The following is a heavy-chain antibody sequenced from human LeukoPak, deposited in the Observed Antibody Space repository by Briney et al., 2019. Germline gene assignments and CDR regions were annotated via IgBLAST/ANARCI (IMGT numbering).Heavy chain of an antibody. D-gene: IGHD3-9*01. Sequence: GGSLRLSCAASGFTFSSYSMNWVRQAPGKRLEWVSSISSSSSYIYYADSVKGRFTISRDNAKNSLYLQMNSLRAEDTAVYYCARVRSGYFPMDVWGQGTTVTVSS. CDR2: ISSSSSYI. CDR3: ARVRSGYFPMDV. V-gene: IGHV3-21*01. J-gene: IGHJ6*02. CDR1: GFTFSSYS.